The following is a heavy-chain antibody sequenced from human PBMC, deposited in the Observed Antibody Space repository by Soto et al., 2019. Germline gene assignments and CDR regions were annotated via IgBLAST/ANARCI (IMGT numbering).Heavy chain of an antibody. D-gene: IGHD2-2*01. J-gene: IGHJ6*02. V-gene: IGHV1-18*01. Sequence: QVQLVQSGAEVKKPGASVKVSCKASGYTFTSYGISWVRQAHGQGLEWMGWISAYNGNTNYAQKLQGRVTKTTDTSTSTPYMELRSQRSDDTAVYYCASYCNSTSCPDKYGMDIWGQGTTVNFSS. CDR2: ISAYNGNT. CDR1: GYTFTSYG. CDR3: ASYCNSTSCPDKYGMDI.